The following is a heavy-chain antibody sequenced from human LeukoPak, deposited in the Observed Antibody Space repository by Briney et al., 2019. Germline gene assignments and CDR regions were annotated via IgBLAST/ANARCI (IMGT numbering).Heavy chain of an antibody. J-gene: IGHJ1*01. CDR1: GGSISSYY. CDR3: AKGGILTGNDAEYFQH. CDR2: IYYSGST. V-gene: IGHV4-59*01. Sequence: PSETLSLTCTVSGGSISSYYWSWIRQPPGKGLEWIGYIYYSGSTNYNPSLKSRVTISVDTSKNQFSLKLSSVTAEDTAVYYCAKGGILTGNDAEYFQHWGQGTLVTVSS. D-gene: IGHD3-9*01.